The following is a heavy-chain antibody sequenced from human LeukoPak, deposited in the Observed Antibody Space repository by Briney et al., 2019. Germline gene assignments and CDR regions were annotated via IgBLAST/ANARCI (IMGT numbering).Heavy chain of an antibody. Sequence: GGSLRLSCAASGFTFTGYNMHWVRQAPGQGLEWVGWINPNSGGTNYAQKFQGRVTITRDTDISTAYMELSRLISDDTAVYYCARDRADATILSVVSVFWFDPWGQGTLVTVSS. J-gene: IGHJ5*02. CDR2: INPNSGGT. V-gene: IGHV1-2*02. D-gene: IGHD2-8*01. CDR1: GFTFTGYN. CDR3: ARDRADATILSVVSVFWFDP.